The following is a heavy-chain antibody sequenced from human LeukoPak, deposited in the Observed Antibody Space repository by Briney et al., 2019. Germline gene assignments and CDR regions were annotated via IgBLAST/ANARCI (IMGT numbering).Heavy chain of an antibody. Sequence: SETLSLTCTVSGGSISSSSYYWGWIRQPPGKGLEWIGSIYYSGSTYYNPSLKSRVTISVDTSKNQFSLKLSSVTAADTAVYYCARLRGHLDYWGQGTLVTVSS. D-gene: IGHD1-26*01. CDR3: ARLRGHLDY. CDR1: GGSISSSSYY. CDR2: IYYSGST. J-gene: IGHJ4*02. V-gene: IGHV4-39*01.